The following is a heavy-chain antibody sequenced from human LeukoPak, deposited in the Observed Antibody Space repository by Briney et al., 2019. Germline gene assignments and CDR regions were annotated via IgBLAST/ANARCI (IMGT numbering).Heavy chain of an antibody. CDR2: INHSGST. J-gene: IGHJ5*02. CDR3: ARSLLLWFGELYRWFDP. Sequence: PSQTLSLTCAVYGGSFSGYYWSWVRQPPGNGLEWIGGINHSGSTNYNPSLKSRVTISVDTSKTHFSLNLSSVTPANTAVYSWARSLLLWFGELYRWFDPWGQGTLVTVSS. V-gene: IGHV4-34*01. CDR1: GGSFSGYY. D-gene: IGHD3-10*01.